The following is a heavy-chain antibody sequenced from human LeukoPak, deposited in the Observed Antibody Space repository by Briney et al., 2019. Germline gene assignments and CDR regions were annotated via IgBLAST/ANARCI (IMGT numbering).Heavy chain of an antibody. Sequence: GRSLRLSCAASGFTFSSYAMHWVRQAPGKGLEWVAVISYDGSNKYYADSVKGRFTISRDNSKNTLYLQMNSLRAEGTAVYYCARDRSDIVATIDFDYWGQGTLVTVSS. V-gene: IGHV3-30*04. CDR3: ARDRSDIVATIDFDY. CDR2: ISYDGSNK. CDR1: GFTFSSYA. D-gene: IGHD5-12*01. J-gene: IGHJ4*02.